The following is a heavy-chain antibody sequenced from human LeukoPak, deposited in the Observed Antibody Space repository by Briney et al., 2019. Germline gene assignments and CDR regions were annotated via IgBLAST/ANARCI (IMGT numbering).Heavy chain of an antibody. CDR3: AKDIDGGIVGATGFDY. Sequence: PGGSLRLSCAASGFTFSSYSMNWARQAPGKGLEWVAFIRYDGSNKYYADSVKGRFTISRDNSKNTLYLQMNSLRAEDTAVYYCAKDIDGGIVGATGFDYWGQGTLVTVSS. V-gene: IGHV3-30*02. CDR1: GFTFSSYS. CDR2: IRYDGSNK. J-gene: IGHJ4*02. D-gene: IGHD1-26*01.